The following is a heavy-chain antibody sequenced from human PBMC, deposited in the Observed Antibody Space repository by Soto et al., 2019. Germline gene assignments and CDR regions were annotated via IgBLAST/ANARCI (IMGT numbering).Heavy chain of an antibody. Sequence: HVTLKAAGPVLVQPTEPLTLTCTVSGFSLSNGKVGVSWIRQPRGKALEWLAHIFSNDEKSYRTSLKSRLTISDDTSKSQVVLTMTNVDPVDTATYYCARILFGRSVAGGYFYMDVWGKRTTVTVSS. CDR3: ARILFGRSVAGGYFYMDV. J-gene: IGHJ6*03. CDR2: IFSNDEK. D-gene: IGHD6-19*01. CDR1: GFSLSNGKVG. V-gene: IGHV2-26*01.